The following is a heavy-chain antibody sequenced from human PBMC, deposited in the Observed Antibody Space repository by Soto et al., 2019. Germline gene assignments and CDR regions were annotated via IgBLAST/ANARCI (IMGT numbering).Heavy chain of an antibody. J-gene: IGHJ4*01. Sequence: SCGASGFTFGVYWMSWVRQATGKGLERVATRKFNASEKKFVDSVKGRFTMSRDNAKNSQTLQMDSLRAEDTAVYYCARDSGYDSGNSVNHYLDTWGHGTLVTVSS. CDR2: RKFNASEK. CDR1: GFTFGVYW. CDR3: ARDSGYDSGNSVNHYLDT. V-gene: IGHV3-7*01. D-gene: IGHD3-10*01.